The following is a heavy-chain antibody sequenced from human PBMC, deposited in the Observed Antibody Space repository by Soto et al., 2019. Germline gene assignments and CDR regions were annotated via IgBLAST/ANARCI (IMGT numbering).Heavy chain of an antibody. CDR1: ADTFNSYS. V-gene: IGHV1-69*01. CDR2: ITPGFGTA. CDR3: ARSLEGTTVTNWFDP. Sequence: VQLVQSGAEVKKPGSSVKVSCKASADTFNSYSLSWLRQAPGQRLEWMGGITPGFGTADYAQSFEDRLTITADDSTSTVYMELSSLRSDDTAVYYCARSLEGTTVTNWFDPWGQGALVTVSS. J-gene: IGHJ5*02. D-gene: IGHD4-17*01.